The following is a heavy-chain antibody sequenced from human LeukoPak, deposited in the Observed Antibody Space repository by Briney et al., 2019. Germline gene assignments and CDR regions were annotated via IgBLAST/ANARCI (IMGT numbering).Heavy chain of an antibody. CDR2: ISGSGGST. CDR1: GFTFSSYA. D-gene: IGHD2-2*01. Sequence: GGSLRLSRAASGFTFSSYAMSWVRQAPGKGLEWVSAISGSGGSTYHADSVKGRFTISRDNSKNTLYLQMNSLRAEDTAVYYCAGCYGTGYYYYYMNVWGKGTTVTVSS. V-gene: IGHV3-23*01. CDR3: AGCYGTGYYYYYMNV. J-gene: IGHJ6*03.